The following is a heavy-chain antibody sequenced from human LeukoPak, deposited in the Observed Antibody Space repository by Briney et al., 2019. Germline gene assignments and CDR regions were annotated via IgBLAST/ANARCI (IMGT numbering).Heavy chain of an antibody. CDR1: GFTFSSYA. CDR2: ISGSGGST. J-gene: IGHJ5*02. V-gene: IGHV3-23*01. Sequence: GGSLRLSCAAPGFTFSSYAMSWVRQAPGKGLEWVSAISGSGGSTYYADSVKGRFTISRDNSKNTLYLQMNSLRAEDTAVYYCAVTYYDFWSGYPNWFDPWGQGTLVTVSS. CDR3: AVTYYDFWSGYPNWFDP. D-gene: IGHD3-3*01.